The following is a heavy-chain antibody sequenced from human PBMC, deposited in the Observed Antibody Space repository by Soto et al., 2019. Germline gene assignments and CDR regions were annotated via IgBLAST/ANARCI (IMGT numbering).Heavy chain of an antibody. D-gene: IGHD2-8*01. V-gene: IGHV5-10-1*01. Sequence: GESLNLSCRGSGYRFSRYWSSWVLQMPGKGLEWMGRIDPSDSYTNYSPSFQGHVTISADKSISTAYLQWSSLKASDTAMYYCARPGNRMRPDYWGQGTLVTVSS. CDR1: GYRFSRYW. J-gene: IGHJ4*02. CDR2: IDPSDSYT. CDR3: ARPGNRMRPDY.